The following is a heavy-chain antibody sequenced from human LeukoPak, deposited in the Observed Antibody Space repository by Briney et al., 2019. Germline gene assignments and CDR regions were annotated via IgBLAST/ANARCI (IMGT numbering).Heavy chain of an antibody. CDR1: GYSISSGYY. Sequence: PSETLSLTCAVSGYSISSGYYWGWIRQPPGKGLEWIGSIYHSGSTYYNPSLKSRVTISVDTCKNQFSLKLSSVTAADTAVYYCAREQWLVPDYWGQGTLVTVSS. D-gene: IGHD6-19*01. CDR3: AREQWLVPDY. J-gene: IGHJ4*02. V-gene: IGHV4-38-2*02. CDR2: IYHSGST.